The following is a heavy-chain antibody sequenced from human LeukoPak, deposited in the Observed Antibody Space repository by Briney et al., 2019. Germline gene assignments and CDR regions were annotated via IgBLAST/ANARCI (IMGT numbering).Heavy chain of an antibody. J-gene: IGHJ4*02. CDR3: AKDPRAYDSSGYYYS. D-gene: IGHD3-22*01. CDR2: ISYDGSNK. Sequence: GGSLRLSCAASGFTFSSYGMHWVRQAPGEGLEWVAVISYDGSNKYYADSVKGRFTISRDNSKNTLYLQMNSLRAEDTAVYYCAKDPRAYDSSGYYYSWGQGTLVTVSS. CDR1: GFTFSSYG. V-gene: IGHV3-30*18.